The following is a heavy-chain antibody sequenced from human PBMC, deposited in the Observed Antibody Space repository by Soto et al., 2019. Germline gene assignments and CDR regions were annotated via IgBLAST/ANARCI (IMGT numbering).Heavy chain of an antibody. CDR3: VRDGTKTLRDWFDP. Sequence: SETLSLTCTVSGASISGFYWIWIRKSAGKGLEWIGRIYATGTTDYNPSLKSRVMMSVDTSKKQFSLKLRSVTAADTAVYYCVRDGTKTLRDWFDPWGQGISVTVSS. V-gene: IGHV4-4*07. J-gene: IGHJ5*02. CDR1: GASISGFY. D-gene: IGHD1-1*01. CDR2: IYATGTT.